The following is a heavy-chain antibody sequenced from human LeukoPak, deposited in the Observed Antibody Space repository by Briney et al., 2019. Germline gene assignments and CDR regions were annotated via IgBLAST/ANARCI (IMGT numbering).Heavy chain of an antibody. Sequence: GGSLRLSCAASGFTFSSYWMSWGRQAPGKGLEWVANIKHDGSDKYYVDSVKGQFTISRDNAENSLYLQMNSLRAEDTAMYYCARSQSLGYWGQGTLVTVSS. J-gene: IGHJ4*02. CDR2: IKHDGSDK. V-gene: IGHV3-7*04. CDR3: ARSQSLGY. CDR1: GFTFSSYW.